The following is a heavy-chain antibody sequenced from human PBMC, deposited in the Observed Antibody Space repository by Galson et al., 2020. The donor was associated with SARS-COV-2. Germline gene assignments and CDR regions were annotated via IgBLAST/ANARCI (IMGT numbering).Heavy chain of an antibody. Sequence: ASVKVSCKASGYTFTSYGISWVRQAPAQGLEWMGWISAYNGNTNYAQKLQGRVTMTTDTSTSTAYMELRSLRSDDTAVYYCARAGITGTVYYYYYDMDVWGKGTTVTVSS. CDR1: GYTFTSYG. CDR3: ARAGITGTVYYYYYDMDV. J-gene: IGHJ6*03. D-gene: IGHD1-20*01. V-gene: IGHV1-18*01. CDR2: ISAYNGNT.